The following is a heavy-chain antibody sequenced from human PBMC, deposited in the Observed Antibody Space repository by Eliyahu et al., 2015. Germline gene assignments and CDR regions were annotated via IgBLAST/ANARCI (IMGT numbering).Heavy chain of an antibody. CDR2: ISYDGSNK. J-gene: IGHJ1*01. CDR1: AFTFSSXG. Sequence: QVQLVESGGGVVQPGRSLRLSCAAXAFTFSSXGMHWVRQAPGKGLEWVAVISYDGSNKYYADSVKGRFTISRDNSKNTLYLQMNSLRAEDTAVYYCAKDTEYSSGWYLEYFQHWGQGTLVTVSS. V-gene: IGHV3-30*18. D-gene: IGHD6-19*01. CDR3: AKDTEYSSGWYLEYFQH.